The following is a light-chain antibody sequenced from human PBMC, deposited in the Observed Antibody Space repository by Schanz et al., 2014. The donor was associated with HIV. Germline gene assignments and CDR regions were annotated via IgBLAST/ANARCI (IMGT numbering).Light chain of an antibody. Sequence: IQMTQSPSTVSTSVGDRVTITCRASQTIGRLLAWYQQKPGRAPKLLIYQASTLETGVPSRSSGSGSGTSFTLTITSLQPDDFAVYYCLQHNTYPWTFGQGTKVEIK. CDR2: QAS. V-gene: IGKV1-5*03. CDR3: LQHNTYPWT. J-gene: IGKJ1*01. CDR1: QTIGRL.